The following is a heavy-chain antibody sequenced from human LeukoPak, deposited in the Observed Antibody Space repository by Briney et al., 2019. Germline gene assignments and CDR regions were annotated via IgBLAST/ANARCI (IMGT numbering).Heavy chain of an antibody. J-gene: IGHJ5*02. CDR1: GFTFSSYS. CDR2: ISSSSSYV. Sequence: GGSLRLSCAASGFTFSSYSMNWVRQAPGKGLEWVSSISSSSSYVYYADSVKGRFTISRDNAKNSLYLQMNSLRAEDTAVYYCASSAIAVAAHWYWFDPWGQGTLVTVSS. CDR3: ASSAIAVAAHWYWFDP. V-gene: IGHV3-21*01. D-gene: IGHD6-19*01.